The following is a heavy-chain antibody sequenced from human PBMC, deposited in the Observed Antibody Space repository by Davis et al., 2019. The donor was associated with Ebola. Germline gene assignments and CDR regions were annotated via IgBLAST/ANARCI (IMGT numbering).Heavy chain of an antibody. V-gene: IGHV3-23*01. D-gene: IGHD3-3*01. CDR1: VITFSSYA. Sequence: GRSLRLSCTDSVITFSSYAMTWVRQAPGKGLEWVSAISGSGGSTYYADSVKGRFTISRDNSKKTLYLQMNSLRAEDTAVYYCARGVTKGYPDYWGQGTLVTVSS. CDR3: ARGVTKGYPDY. CDR2: ISGSGGST. J-gene: IGHJ4*02.